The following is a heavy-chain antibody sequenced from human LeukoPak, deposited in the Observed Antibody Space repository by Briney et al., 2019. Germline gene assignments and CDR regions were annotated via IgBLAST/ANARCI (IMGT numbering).Heavy chain of an antibody. CDR1: GYTFTNYD. CDR3: ARRVRGVVIFSRAQGSFDL. D-gene: IGHD3-10*01. Sequence: GASVKASCKASGYTFTNYDINWVRQATGQGLEWMGWMHPSNGDTGYAQKFQGRVTMTRNTSTTTAYMELSSLRSDDTAVYYCARRVRGVVIFSRAQGSFDLWGQGTLVTVSS. V-gene: IGHV1-8*01. CDR2: MHPSNGDT. J-gene: IGHJ3*01.